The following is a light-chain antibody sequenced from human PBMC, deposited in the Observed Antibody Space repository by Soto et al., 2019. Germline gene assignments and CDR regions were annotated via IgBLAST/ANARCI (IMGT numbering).Light chain of an antibody. CDR1: SGHSN. V-gene: IGLV4-60*02. J-gene: IGLJ3*02. CDR3: ETWDSNTRV. Sequence: QSVLTQSSSASASLGSSVKLTCTLSSGHSNIAWHQQRPGKAPRYLMKLEGSGSYNKGSGVPDRFSGSSSGADRYLTISNLQFEDEADYYCETWDSNTRVFGRGTKLTVL. CDR2: LEGSGSY.